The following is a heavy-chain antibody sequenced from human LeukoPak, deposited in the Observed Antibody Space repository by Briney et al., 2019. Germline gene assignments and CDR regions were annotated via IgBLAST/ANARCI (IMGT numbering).Heavy chain of an antibody. CDR3: ARALRSGYLDY. CDR2: IYYSGST. Sequence: SETLSLTCTVSGGSISSHYWSWTRQPPGKGLEWIGYIYYSGSTNYNPSLKSRVTISVDTSKNQFSLKLSSVTAADTAVYYCARALRSGYLDYWGQGTLVTVSS. V-gene: IGHV4-59*11. CDR1: GGSISSHY. J-gene: IGHJ4*02. D-gene: IGHD3-22*01.